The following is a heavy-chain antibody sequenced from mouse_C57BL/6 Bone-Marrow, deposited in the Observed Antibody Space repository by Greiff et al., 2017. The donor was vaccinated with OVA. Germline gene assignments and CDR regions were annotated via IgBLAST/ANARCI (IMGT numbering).Heavy chain of an antibody. CDR2: IYPGNSDT. V-gene: IGHV1-5*01. J-gene: IGHJ2*01. CDR1: GYTFTSYW. D-gene: IGHD1-1*01. Sequence: EVQLQQSGTVLARPGASVKMSCKTSGYTFTSYWMHWVKQRPGQGLEWIGAIYPGNSDTSYNQKFKGKAKLTAVTSASTAYMELSSLTNEDSAGYYCTRYYYGSSQASYFDYWGQGTTLTVSA. CDR3: TRYYYGSSQASYFDY.